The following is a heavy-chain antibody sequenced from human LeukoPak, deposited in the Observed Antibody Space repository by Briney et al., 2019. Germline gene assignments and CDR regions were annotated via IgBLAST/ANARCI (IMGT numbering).Heavy chain of an antibody. CDR2: ISGSGGST. Sequence: GGSLRLSCAASGFTFSSYAMSWVRQAPGKGLEWVPAISGSGGSTYYADSVKGRFTISRDNSKNTLYLQMNSLRAEDTAVYYCAKSRLLWFGELRNWGQGTLVTVSS. V-gene: IGHV3-23*01. CDR1: GFTFSSYA. D-gene: IGHD3-10*01. J-gene: IGHJ4*02. CDR3: AKSRLLWFGELRN.